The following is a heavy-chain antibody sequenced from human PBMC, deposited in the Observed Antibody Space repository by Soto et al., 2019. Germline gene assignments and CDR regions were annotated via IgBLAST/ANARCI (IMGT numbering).Heavy chain of an antibody. J-gene: IGHJ4*02. D-gene: IGHD2-15*01. Sequence: ASVKVSCKASGYTFTSYDINWVRQATGQGLEWMGWMNPNSGNTGYAQKFQGRVTMTRTTSISTAYMELSSLRSEDTAVYYCASSVVVVAATPKSFDYWGQGTLVTVSS. CDR3: ASSVVVVAATPKSFDY. CDR1: GYTFTSYD. V-gene: IGHV1-8*01. CDR2: MNPNSGNT.